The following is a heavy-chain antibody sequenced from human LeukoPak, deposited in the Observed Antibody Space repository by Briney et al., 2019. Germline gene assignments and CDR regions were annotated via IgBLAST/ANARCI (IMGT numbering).Heavy chain of an antibody. Sequence: GGSLRLSCAASGFTVSSNYMSWVRQAPGKGLEWVSVIYAGGGTYYADSVKGRFTISRDNAKNSLYLQMNSLRAEDTAVYYCASFILRERYSSTGYWGQGTLVTVSS. D-gene: IGHD6-13*01. CDR2: IYAGGGT. V-gene: IGHV3-66*01. J-gene: IGHJ4*02. CDR3: ASFILRERYSSTGY. CDR1: GFTVSSNY.